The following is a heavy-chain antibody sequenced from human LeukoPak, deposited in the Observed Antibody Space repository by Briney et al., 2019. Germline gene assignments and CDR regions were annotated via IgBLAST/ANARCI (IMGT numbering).Heavy chain of an antibody. D-gene: IGHD3-22*01. CDR3: AKDSGQWLLLPDY. J-gene: IGHJ4*02. CDR1: GFTFSSYA. CDR2: ISYDGSNK. Sequence: GGSLRLSCAASGFTFSSYAMHWVRQAPGKGLEWVAVISYDGSNKYYADSVKGRFTISRDNSKNTLYLQMNSLRAEDMALYYCAKDSGQWLLLPDYWGQGTLVTVSS. V-gene: IGHV3-30*04.